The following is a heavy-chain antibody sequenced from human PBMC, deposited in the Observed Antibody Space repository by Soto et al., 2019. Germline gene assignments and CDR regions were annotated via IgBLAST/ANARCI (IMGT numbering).Heavy chain of an antibody. D-gene: IGHD3-22*01. J-gene: IGHJ3*02. CDR1: GFTFSGYA. CDR3: AKRSSGYIAFDI. CDR2: ISGSGGST. V-gene: IGHV3-23*01. Sequence: PGGSLRLSCAASGFTFSGYAMSWVRQAPGKGLEWVSAISGSGGSTYYADSVKGRFTISRDNSKNTLYLQMNSLRAEDTAVYYCAKRSSGYIAFDIWGQGTMVTVSS.